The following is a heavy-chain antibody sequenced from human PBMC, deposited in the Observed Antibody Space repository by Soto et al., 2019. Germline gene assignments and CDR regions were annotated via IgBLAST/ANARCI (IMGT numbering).Heavy chain of an antibody. CDR3: ARRFLAAADNWFDP. CDR2: IIPIFGTA. D-gene: IGHD3-3*01. CDR1: GGTFSSYA. J-gene: IGHJ5*02. Sequence: SVKVSSKASGGTFSSYAISWVRQAPGQGLEWMGGIIPIFGTANYAQKFQGRVTITADKSTSTAYMELSSLRSEDTAVYYCARRFLAAADNWFDPWGQGTLVTVSS. V-gene: IGHV1-69*06.